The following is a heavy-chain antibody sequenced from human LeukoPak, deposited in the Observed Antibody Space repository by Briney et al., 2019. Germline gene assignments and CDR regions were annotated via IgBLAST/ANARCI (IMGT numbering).Heavy chain of an antibody. Sequence: SSETLSLTCTVSGGSISSSSYYWGWIRQPPGKGLEWIGSIYYSGSTYYNPSLKSRVTISVDTSKNQFSLKLSSVTAADTAVYYCARDVGTMVRGVIPRTNWFDPWGQGTLVTVSS. CDR1: GGSISSSSYY. CDR3: ARDVGTMVRGVIPRTNWFDP. D-gene: IGHD3-10*01. J-gene: IGHJ5*02. CDR2: IYYSGST. V-gene: IGHV4-39*02.